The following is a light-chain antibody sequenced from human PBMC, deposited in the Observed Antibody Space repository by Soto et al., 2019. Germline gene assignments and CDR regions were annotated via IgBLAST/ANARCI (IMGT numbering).Light chain of an antibody. V-gene: IGLV2-14*02. CDR3: SSYTTSTSFIL. J-gene: IGLJ2*01. CDR1: SSDVGRYNL. Sequence: QSALTQPASVSGSPGQSITISCTGTSSDVGRYNLVSWYQHHPGKAPKVIIYEGTKRPSGVSNRFSASKFGNTASLTISGLQAEDEADYYCSSYTTSTSFILFGGGTKLTVL. CDR2: EGT.